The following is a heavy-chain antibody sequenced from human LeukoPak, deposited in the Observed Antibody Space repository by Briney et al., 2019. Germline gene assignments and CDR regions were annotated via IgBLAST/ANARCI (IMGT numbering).Heavy chain of an antibody. D-gene: IGHD5-12*01. CDR2: MNRDGSVK. CDR3: ARGRYSGTTYYFDY. CDR1: GFTFSDFW. J-gene: IGHJ4*02. Sequence: PGGSLRLSCAASGFTFSDFWMSWVRQAPGKGLEWVANMNRDGSVKFYMASVKGRFTISRDNAKNSLYLQMNSLRAEDTAMYYCARGRYSGTTYYFDYWGQGTLVTVSS. V-gene: IGHV3-7*03.